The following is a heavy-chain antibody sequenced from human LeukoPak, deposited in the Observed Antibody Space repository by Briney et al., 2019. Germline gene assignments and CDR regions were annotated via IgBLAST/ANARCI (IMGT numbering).Heavy chain of an antibody. D-gene: IGHD6-13*01. J-gene: IGHJ5*02. CDR3: ARRYSSSWYGEDWFDP. V-gene: IGHV5-51*01. CDR2: IYPGDSDT. Sequence: GEPLNISCKSSGYSFTSYLIGGVRQLPGKGLDWMGIIYPGDSDTRYSPSFQGQVTISADKSISTAYLQWSSLKASDTAMYYCARRYSSSWYGEDWFDPWGQGTLVTVSS. CDR1: GYSFTSYL.